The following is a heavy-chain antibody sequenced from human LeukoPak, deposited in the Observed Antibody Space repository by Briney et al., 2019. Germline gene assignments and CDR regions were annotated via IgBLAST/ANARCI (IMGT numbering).Heavy chain of an antibody. D-gene: IGHD3-10*01. J-gene: IGHJ6*03. V-gene: IGHV4-59*12. Sequence: PSEAPSPTFPVSGDSLSSYSWSWIRQPPRKGLDLIGYISFSGSTNYNPSLKSRVTISLDTSKNQFSLKLSSVTAADTAVYYCARWGSGSYPDYYYYYMDVWGKGTTVTVSS. CDR3: ARWGSGSYPDYYYYYMDV. CDR2: ISFSGST. CDR1: GDSLSSYS.